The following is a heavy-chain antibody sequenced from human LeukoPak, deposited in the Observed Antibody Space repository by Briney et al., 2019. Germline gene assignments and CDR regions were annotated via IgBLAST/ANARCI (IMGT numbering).Heavy chain of an antibody. D-gene: IGHD3-9*01. V-gene: IGHV1-69*05. CDR3: ARDGPNYDILTGYYGFV. J-gene: IGHJ4*02. CDR2: IIPIFGTA. CDR1: GYTFTSYG. Sequence: SVKVSCKASGYTFTSYGISWVRQAPGQGLEWMGGIIPIFGTANYAQKFQGRVTITTDESTSTAYMELSSLRSEDTAVYYCARDGPNYDILTGYYGFVWGQGTLVTVSS.